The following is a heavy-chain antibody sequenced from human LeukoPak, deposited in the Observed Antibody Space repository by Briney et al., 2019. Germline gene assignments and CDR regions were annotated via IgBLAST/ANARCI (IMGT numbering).Heavy chain of an antibody. J-gene: IGHJ4*02. V-gene: IGHV3-7*01. CDR1: GFTFSGFW. CDR3: ARVFIVRERSIFDS. D-gene: IGHD2-21*01. CDR2: IKTDGSEE. Sequence: GGSLRLSCAASGFTFSGFWMSWLRLAPGKGLEWVANIKTDGSEEYYVDSVKGRFTISRDNTTSSLYLQMNSLRAERTAVYYSARVFIVRERSIFDSWGQGTLVTVSS.